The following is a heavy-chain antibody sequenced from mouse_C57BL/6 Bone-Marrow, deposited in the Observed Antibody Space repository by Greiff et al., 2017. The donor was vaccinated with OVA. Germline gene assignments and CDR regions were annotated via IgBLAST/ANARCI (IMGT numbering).Heavy chain of an antibody. CDR1: GYAFSSSW. D-gene: IGHD2-4*01. CDR3: ANYDYDEGDFDY. V-gene: IGHV1-82*01. Sequence: VQLQHSGPELVKPGASVKISCKASGYAFSSSWMNWVKQRPGKGLEWIGRIYPGDGDTNYNGKFKGKATLTADKSSSTAYMQLSSLTSEDSAVYFCANYDYDEGDFDYWGQGTTLTVSS. CDR2: IYPGDGDT. J-gene: IGHJ2*01.